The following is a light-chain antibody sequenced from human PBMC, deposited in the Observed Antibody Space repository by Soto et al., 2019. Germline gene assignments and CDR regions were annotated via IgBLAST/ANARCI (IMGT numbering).Light chain of an antibody. V-gene: IGKV4-1*01. CDR1: QSVLYSSNNKNY. Sequence: DIVMTQSPDSLAVSLGERATINCKSSQSVLYSSNNKNYLAWYQQKPRQPPKLLIYCASTRESGVPDRFSGSGSGTDFTLTISSLQAEYVAFYYCQQYYSTPLACGQGTKVEIK. CDR3: QQYYSTPLA. J-gene: IGKJ1*01. CDR2: CAS.